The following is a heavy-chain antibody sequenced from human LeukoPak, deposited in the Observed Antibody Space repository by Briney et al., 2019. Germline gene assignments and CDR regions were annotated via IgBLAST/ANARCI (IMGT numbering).Heavy chain of an antibody. CDR1: GFTFSSYI. D-gene: IGHD3-10*01. CDR2: ISSNGGST. J-gene: IGHJ4*02. V-gene: IGHV3-64D*06. Sequence: PGGSLRLSCSASGFTFSSYIMHWVRQAPGKGLEYVSAISSNGGSTYYADSVKGRFTISRDNSKNTLYLQMSSLGPEDTAMYHCVKDDSCYYNSGNPNYWGQGTLVTVSS. CDR3: VKDDSCYYNSGNPNY.